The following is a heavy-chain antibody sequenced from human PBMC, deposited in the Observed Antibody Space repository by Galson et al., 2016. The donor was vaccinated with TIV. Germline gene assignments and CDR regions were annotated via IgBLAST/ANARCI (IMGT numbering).Heavy chain of an antibody. D-gene: IGHD5-24*01. V-gene: IGHV1-69*13. J-gene: IGHJ5*02. CDR3: AISSRRDRYGHTNWFDP. Sequence: SVKVSCKASGDTFNSYAINWVRQAPGQGLEWVGRALPMFGTSNYAEEFQDRVTITADESMSTAYMEPSSLTSDDTAVYYCAISSRRDRYGHTNWFDPWGQGTLVTVSS. CDR1: GDTFNSYA. CDR2: ALPMFGTS.